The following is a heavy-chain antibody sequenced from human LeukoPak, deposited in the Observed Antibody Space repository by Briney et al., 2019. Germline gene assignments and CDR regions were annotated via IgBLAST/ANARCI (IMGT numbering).Heavy chain of an antibody. CDR3: ARYTGAFDI. J-gene: IGHJ3*02. D-gene: IGHD1-1*01. V-gene: IGHV4-34*01. CDR1: GGSFSGYY. CDR2: INHSGST. Sequence: PSETLSLTCAVYGGSFSGYYWSWIRQPPGKGLEWIGEINHSGSTNYNPSLKSRVTISVDTSKNQFSLKLSSVTAADTAVYYCARYTGAFDIWGQGTMVTVSS.